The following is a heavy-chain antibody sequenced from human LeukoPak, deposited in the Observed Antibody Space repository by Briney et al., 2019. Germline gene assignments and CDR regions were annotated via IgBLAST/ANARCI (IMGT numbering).Heavy chain of an antibody. CDR1: GGSISSYY. CDR2: IYYSGST. D-gene: IGHD2-21*02. Sequence: PSETLSLTCTVSGGSISSYYWSWIRQPPGKGLEWIGYIYYSGSTNYNPSLKSRVTISVDTSKNQFSLKLSSMTAADTAVYYCARLRSYCGGDCFYYFDYWGQGTLVTVSS. J-gene: IGHJ4*02. V-gene: IGHV4-59*01. CDR3: ARLRSYCGGDCFYYFDY.